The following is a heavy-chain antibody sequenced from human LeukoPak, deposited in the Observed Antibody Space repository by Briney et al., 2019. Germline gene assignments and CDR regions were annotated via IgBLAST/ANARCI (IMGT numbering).Heavy chain of an antibody. CDR3: ARGSPYSSSFCFDY. CDR2: IYYSGST. V-gene: IGHV4-59*01. D-gene: IGHD6-6*01. J-gene: IGHJ4*02. Sequence: SETLSLTCTVSGGSISSYYCSWIRQPPGKGLEWIGYIYYSGSTNYNPSLKSRVTISVDTSKNQFSLKLSSVTAADTAVYYCARGSPYSSSFCFDYWGQGTLVTVPS. CDR1: GGSISSYY.